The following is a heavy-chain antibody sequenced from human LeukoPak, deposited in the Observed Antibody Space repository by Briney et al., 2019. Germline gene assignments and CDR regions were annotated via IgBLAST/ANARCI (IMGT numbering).Heavy chain of an antibody. Sequence: SETLSLTCTVSGGSISSSSYYWGWIRQPPGKGLEWIGSFYYSGSTYYSPSLRSRVSISVDTSKNQFSLKLSSVTAADTAVYYCARHVWPKVEPWGQGTLVTVSS. CDR2: FYYSGST. V-gene: IGHV4-39*01. CDR3: ARHVWPKVEP. D-gene: IGHD3-16*01. J-gene: IGHJ5*02. CDR1: GGSISSSSYY.